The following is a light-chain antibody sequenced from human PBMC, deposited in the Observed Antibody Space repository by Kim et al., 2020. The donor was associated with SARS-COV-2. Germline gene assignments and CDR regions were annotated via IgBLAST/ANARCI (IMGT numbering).Light chain of an antibody. Sequence: SYELTQPPSVSVAPGKTARITCGGNNIGSKSVHWYQQKPGQAPVMVIYYDDDRPSGIPERFSGSNSGNTATLTISRVEAGDEADYYCQVWDRSSDHVVFGGGTKLTVL. V-gene: IGLV3-21*04. CDR2: YDD. J-gene: IGLJ2*01. CDR1: NIGSKS. CDR3: QVWDRSSDHVV.